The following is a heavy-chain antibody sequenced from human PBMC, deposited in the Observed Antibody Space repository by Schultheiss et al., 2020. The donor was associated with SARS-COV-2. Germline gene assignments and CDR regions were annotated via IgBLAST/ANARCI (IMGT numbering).Heavy chain of an antibody. Sequence: GGSLRLSCAASGFTFSSYWMSWVRQAPGKGLEWVAVISYDGSNKYYADSVKGRFTISRDNSKNTLYLQMNSLRAEDTAVYYCARDGVGATIPFDYWGQGTLVTVSS. CDR2: ISYDGSNK. D-gene: IGHD1-26*01. CDR1: GFTFSSYW. J-gene: IGHJ4*02. V-gene: IGHV3-30*03. CDR3: ARDGVGATIPFDY.